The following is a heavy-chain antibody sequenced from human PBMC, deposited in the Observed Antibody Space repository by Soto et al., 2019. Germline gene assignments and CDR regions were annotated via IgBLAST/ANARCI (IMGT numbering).Heavy chain of an antibody. CDR1: GGSISSGGYS. D-gene: IGHD3-22*01. V-gene: IGHV4-30-2*01. CDR2: IYHSGST. Sequence: SETLSLTCAVSGGSISSGGYSWSWIRQPPGKGLEWIGYIYHSGSTYYNPSLKSRVTISVDRSKNQFSLKLSSVTAADTAVYYCARDDYYDSSGFDPWGQGTLVTVSS. J-gene: IGHJ5*02. CDR3: ARDDYYDSSGFDP.